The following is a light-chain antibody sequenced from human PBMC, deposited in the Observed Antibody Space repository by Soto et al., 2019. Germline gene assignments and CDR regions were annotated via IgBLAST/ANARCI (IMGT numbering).Light chain of an antibody. CDR1: QGISSY. CDR2: TAS. Sequence: IQLPQSPSSLSASVGDRVTITCRASQGISSYLAWYQQKPGKAPKLLIYTASTLQSGVPSRFSGSGSVTDFTLTISSLQPEDFATYYCQPLNSYPITFGQGTRLESK. CDR3: QPLNSYPIT. J-gene: IGKJ5*01. V-gene: IGKV1-9*01.